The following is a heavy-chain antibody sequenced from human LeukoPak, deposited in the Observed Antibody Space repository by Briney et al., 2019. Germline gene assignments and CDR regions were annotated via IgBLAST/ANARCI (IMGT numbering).Heavy chain of an antibody. Sequence: SETLSLTCAVSGGSISSGGYSWSWIRQPPGKGLEWIGYIYHSGGTYYNPSLKSRVTISVDRSKNQFSLKLSSVTAADTAVYYCARGVGAVLRPRGFDYWGQGTLVTVSS. CDR3: ARGVGAVLRPRGFDY. CDR2: IYHSGGT. CDR1: GGSISSGGYS. J-gene: IGHJ4*02. D-gene: IGHD1-26*01. V-gene: IGHV4-30-2*01.